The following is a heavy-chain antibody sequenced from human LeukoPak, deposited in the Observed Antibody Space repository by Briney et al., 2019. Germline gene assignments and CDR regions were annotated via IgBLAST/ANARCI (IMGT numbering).Heavy chain of an antibody. CDR3: AKGMYYDILTGPD. CDR1: GFTFTTYW. Sequence: TGGSLRLSCAASGFTFTTYWMHWVRQAPGKGLEWVAVISYDGTNKYYGDSVKGRFTISRDISKNTLYLQMNSLRAEDTAVYYCAKGMYYDILTGPDWGQGTMVTVSS. D-gene: IGHD3-9*01. V-gene: IGHV3-30*18. CDR2: ISYDGTNK. J-gene: IGHJ3*01.